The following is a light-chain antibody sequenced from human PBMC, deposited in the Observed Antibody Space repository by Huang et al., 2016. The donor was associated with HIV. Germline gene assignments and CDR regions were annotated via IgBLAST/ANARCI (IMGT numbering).Light chain of an antibody. Sequence: GDRVTITCRASQDISSFLAWYQQTAGQAPKLLIYAASTLESVVPSRFSGSGSGPDFTFTISNLQPEDFAIYFCQQLKSYPYTFGQGTKLEIK. J-gene: IGKJ2*01. CDR3: QQLKSYPYT. CDR2: AAS. CDR1: QDISSF. V-gene: IGKV1-9*01.